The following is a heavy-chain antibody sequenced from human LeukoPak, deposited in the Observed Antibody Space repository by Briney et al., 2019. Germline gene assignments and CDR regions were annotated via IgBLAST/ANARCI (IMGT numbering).Heavy chain of an antibody. V-gene: IGHV4-39*07. CDR2: IYYSGST. CDR3: ARSYYYGSGRWFDP. CDR1: GGPISSSSYY. Sequence: SETLSLTCTVSGGPISSSSYYWGWIRQPPGKGMEWIGSIYYSGSTNYNPSLKSRVTISVDTSKNQFSLKLSSVTAADTAVYYCARSYYYGSGRWFDPWGQGTLVTVSS. D-gene: IGHD3-10*01. J-gene: IGHJ5*02.